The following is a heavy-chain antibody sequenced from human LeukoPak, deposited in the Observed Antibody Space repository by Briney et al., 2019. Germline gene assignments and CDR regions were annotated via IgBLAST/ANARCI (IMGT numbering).Heavy chain of an antibody. CDR3: ASSMALGYYYGMDV. CDR2: ISYDGSNK. J-gene: IGHJ6*02. V-gene: IGHV3-30*03. CDR1: GFTFSSYG. Sequence: PGGSLRLSCAASGFTFSSYGMHWVRQAPGKGLEWVAVISYDGSNKYYADSVKGRFTISRDNSKNTLYLQMNSLRAEDTAVYYCASSMALGYYYGMDVWGQGTTVTVSS. D-gene: IGHD3-16*01.